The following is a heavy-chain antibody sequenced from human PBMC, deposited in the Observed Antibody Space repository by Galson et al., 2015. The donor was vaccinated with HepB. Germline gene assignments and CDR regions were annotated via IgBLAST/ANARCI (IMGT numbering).Heavy chain of an antibody. J-gene: IGHJ4*02. V-gene: IGHV4-59*01. CDR1: GGSISSYY. CDR2: IYYSGST. Sequence: TLSLTCTVSGGSISSYYWSWIRQPPGKGLEWIGYIYYSGSTNYNPSLKSRVTISVDTSKNQFSLKLSSVTAADTAVYYCARDRKPYYFDYWGQGTLVTVSS. CDR3: ARDRKPYYFDY.